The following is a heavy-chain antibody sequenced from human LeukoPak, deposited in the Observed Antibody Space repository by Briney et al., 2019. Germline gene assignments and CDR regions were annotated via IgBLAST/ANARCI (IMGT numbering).Heavy chain of an antibody. CDR3: ARDSGIAAAQYYYGMDV. J-gene: IGHJ6*02. Sequence: SETLSLTCTVSGGSVSSGSYYWSWIRQPPGEALEWIGYIYYSGSTNYNPSLKSRVTISVDTSKNQFSLKLSSVTAADTAVYYCARDSGIAAAQYYYGMDVWGQGTTVTVSS. V-gene: IGHV4-61*01. CDR2: IYYSGST. CDR1: GGSVSSGSYY. D-gene: IGHD6-13*01.